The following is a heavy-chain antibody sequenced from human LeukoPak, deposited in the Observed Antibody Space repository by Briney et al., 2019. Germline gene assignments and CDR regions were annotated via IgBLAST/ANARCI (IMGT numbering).Heavy chain of an antibody. CDR2: IYSGGST. CDR3: ARDSSSWYRTFDY. D-gene: IGHD6-13*01. Sequence: PGGSLRLSCAASGFTFSDYWMSWVRQAPGKGLEWVSVIYSGGSTYYADSVKGRFTISRDNSKNTLYLQMNSLRAEDTAVYYCARDSSSWYRTFDYWGQGTLVTVSS. CDR1: GFTFSDYW. J-gene: IGHJ4*02. V-gene: IGHV3-53*01.